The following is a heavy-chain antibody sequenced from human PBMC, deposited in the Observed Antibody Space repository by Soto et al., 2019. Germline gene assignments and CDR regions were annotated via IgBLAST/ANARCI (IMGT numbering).Heavy chain of an antibody. V-gene: IGHV4-61*01. CDR1: GGSVNSGSYF. CDR3: ASSGIVGATFWFDP. Sequence: SETLSLTCTVSGGSVNSGSYFWSWIRQPPGKGLEWIGYIYDSGSTNYNPSLASRVTIAADTSKNQFSLKVTSVTAADTAVYYCASSGIVGATFWFDPWGQGTLVTVS. D-gene: IGHD1-26*01. J-gene: IGHJ5*02. CDR2: IYDSGST.